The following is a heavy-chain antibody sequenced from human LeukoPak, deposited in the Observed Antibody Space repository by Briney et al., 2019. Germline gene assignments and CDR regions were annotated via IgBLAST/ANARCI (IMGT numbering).Heavy chain of an antibody. D-gene: IGHD5-18*01. CDR2: MYYRGST. Sequence: SETLSLTCTVSGDSISSYYWSWIRQTPGKGLEWIGYMYYRGSTSYNPSLKSRVTMSGDTSKNQFSLKLSSVTAADTAVYYCATIRDTALRYWYFDLWGRGTLVIVSS. CDR1: GDSISSYY. V-gene: IGHV4-59*03. J-gene: IGHJ2*01. CDR3: ATIRDTALRYWYFDL.